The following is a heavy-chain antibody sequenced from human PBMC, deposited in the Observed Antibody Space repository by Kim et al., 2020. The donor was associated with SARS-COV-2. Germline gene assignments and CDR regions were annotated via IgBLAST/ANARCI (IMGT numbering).Heavy chain of an antibody. CDR3: TRGLRGYDY. CDR1: GFTFGDYA. V-gene: IGHV3-49*04. CDR2: IRSKAYGGTT. J-gene: IGHJ4*02. D-gene: IGHD3-10*01. Sequence: GGSLRLSCTASGFTFGDYAMSWVRQAPGKGLEWVGFIRSKAYGGTTEYAASVKGRFTISRDDSKSIAYLQMNSLKTEDTAVYYCTRGLRGYDYWGQGTLVTVSS.